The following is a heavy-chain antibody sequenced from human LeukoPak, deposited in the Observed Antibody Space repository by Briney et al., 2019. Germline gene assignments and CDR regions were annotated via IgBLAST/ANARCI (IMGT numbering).Heavy chain of an antibody. D-gene: IGHD3-16*01. J-gene: IGHJ4*02. Sequence: GGSLRLSCAASGFTFSSYEMNWVRQAPGKGLEWVSYISSSGSTIYYADSVKGRFTISRDNAKSSLYLQMNGLRADDTAVYYCARDGGWQDDYWGQGTLVTVSS. CDR3: ARDGGWQDDY. V-gene: IGHV3-48*03. CDR2: ISSSGSTI. CDR1: GFTFSSYE.